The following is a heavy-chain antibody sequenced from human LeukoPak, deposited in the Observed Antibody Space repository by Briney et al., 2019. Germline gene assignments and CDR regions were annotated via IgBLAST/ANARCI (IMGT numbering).Heavy chain of an antibody. D-gene: IGHD1-26*01. CDR3: GVGARGRFDY. CDR2: ISSSSSYI. V-gene: IGHV3-21*01. Sequence: GGSLRLSCAASGFTFSSYSMNWVRQAPGKGLEWVSSISSSSSYIYDADSVKGRFTISRDNAKNSLYLQMNSLRAEYTAVYYCGVGARGRFDYWGQGTLVTVSS. CDR1: GFTFSSYS. J-gene: IGHJ4*02.